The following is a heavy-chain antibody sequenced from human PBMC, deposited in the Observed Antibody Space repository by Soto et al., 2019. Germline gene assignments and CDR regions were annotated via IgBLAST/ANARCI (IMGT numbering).Heavy chain of an antibody. CDR2: IKQDGSEK. CDR3: AANRPRRYQLPYYGMDV. V-gene: IGHV3-7*01. CDR1: GFTFSSYW. D-gene: IGHD2-2*01. Sequence: EVQLVESGGGLVQPGGSLRLSCAASGFTFSSYWMSWVRQAPGKGLEWVANIKQDGSEKYYVDSVKGRFTISRDNAKNSLYLQMNSLRAEDTAVYYCAANRPRRYQLPYYGMDVWGQGTTVTVSS. J-gene: IGHJ6*02.